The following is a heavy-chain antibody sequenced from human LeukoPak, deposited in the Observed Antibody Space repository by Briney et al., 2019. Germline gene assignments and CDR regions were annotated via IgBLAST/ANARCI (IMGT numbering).Heavy chain of an antibody. D-gene: IGHD3-22*01. J-gene: IGHJ4*02. V-gene: IGHV4-59*08. Sequence: SETLSLTCTVSGGSISSYYWSWIRQPPGKGLEWIGYIYCSGSTNYNPSIKSRVTISVDTSKNQFSLKLSSVTAADTAVYYCARASFGYDSSGHDYWGQGTLVTVSS. CDR2: IYCSGST. CDR3: ARASFGYDSSGHDY. CDR1: GGSISSYY.